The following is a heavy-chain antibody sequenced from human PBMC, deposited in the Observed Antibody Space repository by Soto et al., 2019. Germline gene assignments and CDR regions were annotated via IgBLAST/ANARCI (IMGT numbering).Heavy chain of an antibody. J-gene: IGHJ5*02. CDR2: INADNGNT. Sequence: ASVKVSCKDSGYTYTSYAMHWVRQAPGQRLEWMGWINADNGNTKYSQKFQGRVTVTRDTSASTAYMELRSLRSEDTAVYYCARGAATGWFDPWGQGPRVTVSS. CDR1: GYTYTSYA. V-gene: IGHV1-3*01. CDR3: ARGAATGWFDP. D-gene: IGHD2-15*01.